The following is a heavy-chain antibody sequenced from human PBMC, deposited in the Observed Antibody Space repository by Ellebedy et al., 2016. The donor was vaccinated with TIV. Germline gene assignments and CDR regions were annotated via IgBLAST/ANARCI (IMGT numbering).Heavy chain of an antibody. D-gene: IGHD3-22*01. CDR1: GFTSSSYS. CDR2: ISNDGNNQ. Sequence: GGSLRPSXAASGFTSSSYSMHWVRQAPGKGLECVAFISNDGNNQYYPDSVKGRFTVSRDNSENTLFLQMNSLRAEDTAVYYCARQAQIHQWFMDYWGQGTLVTVSS. V-gene: IGHV3-30-3*01. J-gene: IGHJ4*02. CDR3: ARQAQIHQWFMDY.